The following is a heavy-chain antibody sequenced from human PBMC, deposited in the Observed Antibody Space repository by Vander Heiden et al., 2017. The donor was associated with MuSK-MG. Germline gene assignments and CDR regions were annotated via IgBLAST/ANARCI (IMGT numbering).Heavy chain of an antibody. CDR3: ARVRTSLGAAAWFDP. Sequence: QVQLQESGPGLVTPSATLSLTCTVSGGSISTYYGGWVRQPPGKGLEFIGYIYYRGSTNYNPSLKSRVTISVDTSKNQFSLKLSSVTAADTAVYYCARVRTSLGAAAWFDPWGQGTRVSVSS. CDR2: IYYRGST. J-gene: IGHJ5*02. V-gene: IGHV4-59*01. CDR1: GGSISTYY. D-gene: IGHD2-15*01.